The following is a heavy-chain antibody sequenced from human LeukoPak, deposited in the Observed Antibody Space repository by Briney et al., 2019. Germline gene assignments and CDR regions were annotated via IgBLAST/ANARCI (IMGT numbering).Heavy chain of an antibody. CDR1: GGSFSGYY. J-gene: IGHJ5*02. Sequence: SETLSLTCAVYGGSFSGYYWSWIRQPPGKGLEWIGEINHSGSTNYNPSLKSRVTISVDTSKNQFSPKLSSVTAADTAVYYCARVGGNSQIVVVTHNLNWFDPWGQGTLVTVSS. D-gene: IGHD2-21*02. CDR2: INHSGST. V-gene: IGHV4-34*01. CDR3: ARVGGNSQIVVVTHNLNWFDP.